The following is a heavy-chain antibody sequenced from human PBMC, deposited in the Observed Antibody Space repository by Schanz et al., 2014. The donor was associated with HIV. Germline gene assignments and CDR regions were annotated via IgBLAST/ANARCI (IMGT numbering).Heavy chain of an antibody. J-gene: IGHJ4*02. CDR3: ARDLHDYGDARTDY. CDR1: GFTFDDYT. D-gene: IGHD4-17*01. CDR2: ITWDGGST. Sequence: EVQLVESGGVVVQPGGSLRISCAASGFTFDDYTMHWVRQAPGKGLEWVSLITWDGGSTYYADSVKGRFTISRDNAKNSLHLQMSRLGAEDTAVYYCARDLHDYGDARTDYWGQGILVTVSS. V-gene: IGHV3-43*01.